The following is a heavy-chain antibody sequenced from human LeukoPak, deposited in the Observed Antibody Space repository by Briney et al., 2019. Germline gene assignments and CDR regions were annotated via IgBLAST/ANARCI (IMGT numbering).Heavy chain of an antibody. D-gene: IGHD6-19*01. J-gene: IGHJ3*02. CDR2: IRYDGSNN. CDR1: GFTFRSYG. Sequence: PGGSLRLSCAASGFTFRSYGMHWVRQAPGKGLEWVAFIRYDGSNNDYAGSVKGRFTISRDNSKNTLYLQMNSLRAEDTAVYYCARAVSSASPASDIWGQGTMVTVS. V-gene: IGHV3-30*02. CDR3: ARAVSSASPASDI.